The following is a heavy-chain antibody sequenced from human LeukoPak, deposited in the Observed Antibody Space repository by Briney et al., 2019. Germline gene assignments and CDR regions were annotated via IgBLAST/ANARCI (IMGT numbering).Heavy chain of an antibody. Sequence: SETLSLTCTVSGGSISSYYWSWIRQPPGKGLEWIGYIYYSGSTNYNPSLKSRVTISVDTSKNQFSLKLSSVTAADTAVYYCAKTLYRGYDFEYYGMDVWGQGTTVTVSS. D-gene: IGHD5-12*01. CDR1: GGSISSYY. CDR3: AKTLYRGYDFEYYGMDV. J-gene: IGHJ6*02. V-gene: IGHV4-59*01. CDR2: IYYSGST.